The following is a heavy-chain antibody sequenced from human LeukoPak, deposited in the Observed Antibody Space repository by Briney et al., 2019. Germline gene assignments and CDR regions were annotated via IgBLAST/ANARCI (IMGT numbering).Heavy chain of an antibody. Sequence: PGGSPRLSCAASGFTVSSNYISWVRQAPGKGLEWVSVIYSGGSTYYADSVKGRFTISRDNSKNTLYLQMNSLRAEDTAVYYCARELRRYCSGGSCNWFDPWGQGTLVTVSS. CDR2: IYSGGST. J-gene: IGHJ5*02. V-gene: IGHV3-66*01. D-gene: IGHD2-15*01. CDR3: ARELRRYCSGGSCNWFDP. CDR1: GFTVSSNY.